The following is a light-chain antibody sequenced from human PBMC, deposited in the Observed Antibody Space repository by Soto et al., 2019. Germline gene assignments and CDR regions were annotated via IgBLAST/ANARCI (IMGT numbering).Light chain of an antibody. Sequence: QSVLTQPASVSGSPGQSITISCTGTSSDVGGYNFVSWYQQHPGKAPKLMIYDVRNRPSEVSNRFSGSKSVNTASLTISGLQAEDEADYYCSSYTSISTYVFGTGTRSPS. V-gene: IGLV2-14*01. CDR2: DVR. CDR1: SSDVGGYNF. CDR3: SSYTSISTYV. J-gene: IGLJ1*01.